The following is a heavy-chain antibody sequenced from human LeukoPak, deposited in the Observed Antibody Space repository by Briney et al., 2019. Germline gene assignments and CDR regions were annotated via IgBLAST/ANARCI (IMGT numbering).Heavy chain of an antibody. V-gene: IGHV4-39*01. J-gene: IGHJ4*02. D-gene: IGHD2-15*01. CDR1: GVSITTSTHY. CDR3: VRQGGWGGAASLIEF. Sequence: SEPLSLTCTVSGVSITTSTHYWAWIRQPPGKGLEWIASMLYRGSTYYNASLRSRVTLSVDTSMNQFSLKLSSVTASDTATFYCVRQGGWGGAASLIEFWGQGILVTVSS. CDR2: MLYRGST.